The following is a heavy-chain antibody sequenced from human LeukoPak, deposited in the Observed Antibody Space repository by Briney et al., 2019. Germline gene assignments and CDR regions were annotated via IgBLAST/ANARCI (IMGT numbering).Heavy chain of an antibody. D-gene: IGHD6-19*01. J-gene: IGHJ5*02. Sequence: GGSLRLSCAASGFTFSNAWMSWVRQAPGKGLEWVGRIKSKTGGGTTDYAAPVKGRFTISRDDSKNTLYLQMNSLKTEDTAVYYCTTARDGYSSAWGQGTLVTVSS. CDR3: TTARDGYSSA. CDR2: IKSKTGGGTT. CDR1: GFTFSNAW. V-gene: IGHV3-15*01.